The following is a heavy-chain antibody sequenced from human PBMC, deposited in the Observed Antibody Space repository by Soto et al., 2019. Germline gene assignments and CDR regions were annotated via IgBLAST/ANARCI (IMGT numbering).Heavy chain of an antibody. J-gene: IGHJ4*02. CDR3: ARDGEQTGDPGDY. V-gene: IGHV3-74*01. CDR1: EFTFSRHW. CDR2: IKSDGSSA. D-gene: IGHD7-27*01. Sequence: GGSLRLSCVASEFTFSRHWMHWVRQAPGKGVVWVSRIKSDGSSANYADSVKGRFTISRDNAKNTMYLQMNSLRAEDTAVYYCARDGEQTGDPGDYWGQGTLVTVSS.